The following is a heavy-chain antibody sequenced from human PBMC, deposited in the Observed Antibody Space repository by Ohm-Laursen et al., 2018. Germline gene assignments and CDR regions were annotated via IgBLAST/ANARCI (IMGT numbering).Heavy chain of an antibody. D-gene: IGHD5-12*01. CDR1: GGSFGDYY. CDR2: ISSSSSYI. J-gene: IGHJ4*02. V-gene: IGHV3-11*06. CDR3: ARAQRLVASANDY. Sequence: LSLTCAISGGSFGDYYWSWIRQPPGKGLEWVSSISSSSSYIYYADSVKGRFTISRDNAKNTLYLQMNSLRGDDTAVYYCARAQRLVASANDYWGQGTLVTVSS.